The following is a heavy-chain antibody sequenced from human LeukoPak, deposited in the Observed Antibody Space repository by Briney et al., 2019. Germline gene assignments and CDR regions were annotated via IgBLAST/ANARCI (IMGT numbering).Heavy chain of an antibody. CDR3: ARDGAGFDYGEYFDY. CDR2: ISYDGSNK. V-gene: IGHV3-30*04. J-gene: IGHJ4*02. Sequence: PGGSLRLSCAASGFTFSSFAMHWVRQAPGKGLEWVAVISYDGSNKYYADSVKGRFTISRDNSKNTLYLQMISLRAEDTAVYYCARDGAGFDYGEYFDYWGQGTLVTVSS. CDR1: GFTFSSFA. D-gene: IGHD4-17*01.